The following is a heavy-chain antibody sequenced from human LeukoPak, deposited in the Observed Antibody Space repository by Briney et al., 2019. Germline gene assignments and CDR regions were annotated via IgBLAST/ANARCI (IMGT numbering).Heavy chain of an antibody. V-gene: IGHV3-23*01. J-gene: IGHJ4*02. D-gene: IGHD5-18*01. CDR3: AKDLRLLNYYFDY. Sequence: QAGGSLRLSCAASGFTFSNYAMSCVRQAPGKGLEWVSAISGSGGSTYYADSVKGRFTISRDNSKNTLYLQMNSLRAEDTAVYYCAKDLRLLNYYFDYWGQGTLVTVSS. CDR2: ISGSGGST. CDR1: GFTFSNYA.